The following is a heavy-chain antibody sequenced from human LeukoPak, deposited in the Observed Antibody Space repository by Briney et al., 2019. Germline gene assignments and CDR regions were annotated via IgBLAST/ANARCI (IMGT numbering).Heavy chain of an antibody. D-gene: IGHD3-22*01. J-gene: IGHJ4*02. CDR3: AREAGDYYDSSGYGDY. Sequence: GGSLRLSCAASGFIFSSYGMHWVRQAPGKGLEWVSSISSSSSYIYYADSVKGRFTISRDNAKNSLYLQMNSLRAEDTAVYYCAREAGDYYDSSGYGDYWGQGTLVTVSS. CDR1: GFIFSSYG. V-gene: IGHV3-21*01. CDR2: ISSSSSYI.